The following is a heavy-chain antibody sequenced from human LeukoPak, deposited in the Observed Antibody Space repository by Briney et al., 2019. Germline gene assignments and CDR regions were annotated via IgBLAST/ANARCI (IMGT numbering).Heavy chain of an antibody. CDR2: INPNSGGT. Sequence: ASVKVSCKASGYTFSNYVVTWVRQAPGQGLEWMGWINPNSGGTNYAQKFQGRVTMTRDTSISTAYMEVSRLRSDDTAIYYCAKNLPAAGTDSYMDVWGKGTTVTVSS. CDR1: GYTFSNYV. V-gene: IGHV1-2*02. CDR3: AKNLPAAGTDSYMDV. J-gene: IGHJ6*03. D-gene: IGHD6-13*01.